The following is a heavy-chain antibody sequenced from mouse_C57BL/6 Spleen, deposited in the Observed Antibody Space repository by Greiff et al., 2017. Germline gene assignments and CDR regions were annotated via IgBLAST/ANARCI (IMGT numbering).Heavy chain of an antibody. D-gene: IGHD2-4*01. CDR2: FYPCNVDT. CDR1: GYTFTTYH. CDR3: ARCYYDYDGYYYAMDY. V-gene: IGHV1-76*01. J-gene: IGHJ4*01. Sequence: VQLQQSGAELVRPGASVKLSCKASGYTFTTYHLNWVKQKPGQRLEWIASFYPCNVDTYYNEKFKGKATLTAEKSSSTAYMQLSSLTSEDSAVYFCARCYYDYDGYYYAMDYWGQGTSVTVSS.